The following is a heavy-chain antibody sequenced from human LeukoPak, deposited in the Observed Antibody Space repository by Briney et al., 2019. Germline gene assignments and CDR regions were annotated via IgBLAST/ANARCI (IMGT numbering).Heavy chain of an antibody. J-gene: IGHJ6*03. CDR1: GFTFSSYS. CDR3: ARSSSSPRFGYYYYIDV. D-gene: IGHD6-6*01. Sequence: GGSLRLSCAASGFTFSSYSMNWVRQAPGKGLEWVSYISSSSSTIYYADSVKGRFTISRDNAKNSLYLQMNSLRAEDTAVYYCARSSSSPRFGYYYYIDVWGKGTTVTVSS. V-gene: IGHV3-48*04. CDR2: ISSSSSTI.